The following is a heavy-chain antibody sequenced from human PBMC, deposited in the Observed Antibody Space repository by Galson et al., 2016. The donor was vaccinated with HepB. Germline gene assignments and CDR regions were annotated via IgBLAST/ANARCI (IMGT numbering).Heavy chain of an antibody. Sequence: SETLSLTCDVSGGSISRSNWKSWVRQIPGKGLEWIGQIYHSVTTNYNPSLKSRVTMSVDKSNKQFSLNLRSVTAADTAVYYCASYYDNDYWYFDLWGRGTLVTVSS. CDR2: IYHSVTT. V-gene: IGHV4-4*02. CDR1: GGSISRSNW. CDR3: ASYYDNDYWYFDL. D-gene: IGHD3-22*01. J-gene: IGHJ2*01.